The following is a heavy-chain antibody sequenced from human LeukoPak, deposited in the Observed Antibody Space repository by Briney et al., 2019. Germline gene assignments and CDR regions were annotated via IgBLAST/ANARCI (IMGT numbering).Heavy chain of an antibody. D-gene: IGHD4-23*01. V-gene: IGHV1-2*02. CDR2: INPNSGGT. Sequence: GASVKVSCKASGYTFTGYYMHWVRQAPGQGLEWMGWINPNSGGTNYAQKFQGRVTMTRDTSISTAYMELSRLRSDDTAVYYCAGTSDYGGNWAFDYWGRGTLVTVSS. CDR3: AGTSDYGGNWAFDY. J-gene: IGHJ4*02. CDR1: GYTFTGYY.